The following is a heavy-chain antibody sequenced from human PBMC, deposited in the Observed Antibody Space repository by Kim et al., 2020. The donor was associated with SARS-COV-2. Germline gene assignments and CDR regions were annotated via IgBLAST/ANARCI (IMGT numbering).Heavy chain of an antibody. D-gene: IGHD5-12*01. Sequence: SVKDRFTISRDNSKNTLYLQMNSLRAEDTAVYYCARDPGYSGYDTDYFDYWGQGTLVTVSS. V-gene: IGHV3-30*01. CDR3: ARDPGYSGYDTDYFDY. J-gene: IGHJ4*02.